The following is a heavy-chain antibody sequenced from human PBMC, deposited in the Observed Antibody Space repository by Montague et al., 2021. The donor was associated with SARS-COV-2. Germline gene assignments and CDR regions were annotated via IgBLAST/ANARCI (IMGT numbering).Heavy chain of an antibody. D-gene: IGHD6-19*01. CDR2: IYYSGST. CDR3: ARQSGRLWGIAVAGAFDY. J-gene: IGHJ4*02. CDR1: GGSISSYY. V-gene: IGHV4-59*08. Sequence: SETLSLTCTVSGGSISSYYWSWIRQPPGKGLEWIGYIYYSGSTNYNPSLKSRVPISVDTSKNQFSLKLSSVTAADTAVYYCARQSGRLWGIAVAGAFDYWGQGTPVTVSS.